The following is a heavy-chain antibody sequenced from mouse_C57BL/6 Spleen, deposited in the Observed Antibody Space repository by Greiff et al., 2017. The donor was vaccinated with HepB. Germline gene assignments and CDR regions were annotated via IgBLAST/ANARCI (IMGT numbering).Heavy chain of an antibody. D-gene: IGHD3-2*02. Sequence: VQLQQSGAELVKPGASVKLSCKASGYTFTEYTIHWVKQRSGQGLEWIGWFYPGSGSIKYNEKFKDKATLTADKSSSTVYMELSRLTSEESAVYFCARHEDLGYGNDYAMDYWGQGTSVTVSS. J-gene: IGHJ4*01. V-gene: IGHV1-62-2*01. CDR1: GYTFTEYT. CDR3: ARHEDLGYGNDYAMDY. CDR2: FYPGSGSI.